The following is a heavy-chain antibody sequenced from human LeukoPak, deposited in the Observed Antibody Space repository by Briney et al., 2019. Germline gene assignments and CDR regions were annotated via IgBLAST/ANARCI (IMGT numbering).Heavy chain of an antibody. CDR1: VGSISSGSYY. CDR3: TLVVTASSTYDY. V-gene: IGHV4-61*02. D-gene: IGHD2-21*02. Sequence: QVQLQESGPGLVKPSQTLSLTCTVSVGSISSGSYYWRWFRQPAGTGLEWIGRNYTSGSTNYNPSLKSRVTISVDTSKNQFSLKLSSVTAADTAVYFCTLVVTASSTYDYWGQGTLVTVSS. J-gene: IGHJ4*02. CDR2: NYTSGST.